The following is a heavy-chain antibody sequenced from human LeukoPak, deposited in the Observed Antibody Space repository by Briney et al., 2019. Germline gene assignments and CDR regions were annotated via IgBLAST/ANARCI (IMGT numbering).Heavy chain of an antibody. CDR3: ARVNPRALWFGESRFDP. Sequence: ASVKVSCKASGYTFTGYYMHWVRQAPGQGLEWMGWINPNSGGTNYAQKFQGRVTMTRDTSTSTVYMELSSLRSEDTAVYYCARVNPRALWFGESRFDPWGQGTLVTVSS. CDR2: INPNSGGT. D-gene: IGHD3-10*01. J-gene: IGHJ5*02. CDR1: GYTFTGYY. V-gene: IGHV1-2*02.